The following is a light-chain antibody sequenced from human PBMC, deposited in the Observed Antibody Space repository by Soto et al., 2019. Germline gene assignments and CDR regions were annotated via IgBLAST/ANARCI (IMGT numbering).Light chain of an antibody. CDR3: QSYDSSLSGVV. V-gene: IGLV1-40*01. CDR1: SSNIGAGYD. Sequence: QSVLTQPPSVSGAPGQRVTISCTGSSSNIGAGYDVHWYQQLPGSAPKLLIYGKSNRPSGVPDRFSGSKSGTSASLAITGLQAEDGGDYYCQSYDSSLSGVVFGGETMLTI. CDR2: GKS. J-gene: IGLJ2*01.